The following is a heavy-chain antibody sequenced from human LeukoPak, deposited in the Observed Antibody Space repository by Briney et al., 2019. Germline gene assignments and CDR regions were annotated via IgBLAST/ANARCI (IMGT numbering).Heavy chain of an antibody. CDR2: INHSGST. V-gene: IGHV4-34*01. J-gene: IGHJ4*02. CDR3: ARGIWELPSVLDY. Sequence: PSETLSLTCAVYGGSFSGYYWSWIRQPPGKGLEWIGEINHSGSTNYNPSLKSRVTISVDTSKNQFSLKLSSVTAADTAVYYCARGIWELPSVLDYWGQGTLVTISS. CDR1: GGSFSGYY. D-gene: IGHD1-26*01.